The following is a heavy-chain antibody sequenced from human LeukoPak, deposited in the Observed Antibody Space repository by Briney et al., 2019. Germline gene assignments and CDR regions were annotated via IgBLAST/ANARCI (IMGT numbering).Heavy chain of an antibody. CDR2: ISYDGNTI. J-gene: IGHJ3*01. CDR1: GFSFSSYG. V-gene: IGHV3-30*18. CDR3: AKDLSVVGAHDSFDV. Sequence: PGGSLCLSCAASGFSFSSYGMHWVRQAPGKGLEWLTVISYDGNTIYYADSVKGRFTISRDNSKNTLYLQMNSLRIEDTAVYYCAKDLSVVGAHDSFDVWGQGTMVTVSS. D-gene: IGHD1-26*01.